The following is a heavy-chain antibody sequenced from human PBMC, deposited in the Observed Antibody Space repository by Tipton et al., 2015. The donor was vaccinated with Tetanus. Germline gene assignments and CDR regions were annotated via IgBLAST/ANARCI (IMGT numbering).Heavy chain of an antibody. D-gene: IGHD2-21*01. CDR1: GFIFRSYG. CDR2: VSSDGGKK. J-gene: IGHJ5*02. CDR3: ARDDFIRDSADT. Sequence: RSLRLSCAASGFIFRSYGIHWVRQAPGEGLEWVAFVSSDGGKKYYADSVKGRITISRDNSKNTVSLQMNRLRPEDTAVYFCARDDFIRDSADTWGQGTLVVVSS. V-gene: IGHV3-30*03.